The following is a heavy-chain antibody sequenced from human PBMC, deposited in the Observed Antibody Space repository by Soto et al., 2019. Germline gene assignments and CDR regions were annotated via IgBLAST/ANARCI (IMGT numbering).Heavy chain of an antibody. CDR3: ARAIAAAGSPHYYYYGMDV. D-gene: IGHD6-13*01. CDR1: GGSISSSSYY. J-gene: IGHJ6*02. Sequence: PSETLSLTCTVSGGSISSSSYYWGWIRQPPGKGLEWIGSIYYSGSTYYNPSLKSRVTISVDTSKNQFSLKLSSVTAADTAVYYCARAIAAAGSPHYYYYGMDVWGQGTTVTVSS. CDR2: IYYSGST. V-gene: IGHV4-39*07.